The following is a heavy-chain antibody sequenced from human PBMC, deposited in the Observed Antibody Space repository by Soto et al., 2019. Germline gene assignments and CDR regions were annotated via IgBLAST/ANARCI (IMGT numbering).Heavy chain of an antibody. J-gene: IGHJ4*02. Sequence: ASVKVSCKASGYTFTTYGLTWVRQAPGPGPEWMGWISAYYGNTDYSQKFQDSLTLTRDTYTSTVFMELRDQRSDDTDIYYCTRKSQWRGVIANGYWGQGTPVTVAS. CDR1: GYTFTTYG. CDR2: ISAYYGNT. CDR3: TRKSQWRGVIANGY. D-gene: IGHD3-16*02. V-gene: IGHV1-18*04.